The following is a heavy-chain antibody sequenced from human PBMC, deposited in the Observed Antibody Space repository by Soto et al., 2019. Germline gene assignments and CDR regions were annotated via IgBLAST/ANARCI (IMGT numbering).Heavy chain of an antibody. D-gene: IGHD2-15*01. CDR3: TRAGFCSGGTCFHGNCDY. CDR2: INPNGGST. Sequence: QVQLVQSGAEVKRPGASVKVSCKASGYTFTTYYMHWVRQAPGQGLAWLGIINPNGGSTTYAQKFQGRVAMTRDTSTRTVYLELSSRRSEDTAVYYCTRAGFCSGGTCFHGNCDYWGQGTLVTVSA. V-gene: IGHV1-46*01. J-gene: IGHJ4*02. CDR1: GYTFTTYY.